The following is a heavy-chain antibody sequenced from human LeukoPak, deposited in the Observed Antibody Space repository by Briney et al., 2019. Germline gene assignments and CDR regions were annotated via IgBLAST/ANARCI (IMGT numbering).Heavy chain of an antibody. J-gene: IGHJ4*02. D-gene: IGHD6-19*01. Sequence: PSETLSLTCTVSGYSISNGYYWARTRPPPGRGLDWIGNIYRSGSTPYNPSLKRLVTISGDTYKNHFSPNVHSVTPADTAVYYCARRHSSGWFYYWGQGTLVTVSS. V-gene: IGHV4-38-2*02. CDR3: ARRHSSGWFYY. CDR2: IYRSGST. CDR1: GYSISNGYY.